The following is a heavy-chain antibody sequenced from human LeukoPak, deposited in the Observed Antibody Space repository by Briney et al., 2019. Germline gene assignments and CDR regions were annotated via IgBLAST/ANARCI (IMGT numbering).Heavy chain of an antibody. CDR1: GGTFSSYA. D-gene: IGHD2-2*01. J-gene: IGHJ6*02. CDR2: IIPILGIA. V-gene: IGHV1-69*04. CDR3: ARDRRGPLPIVVVPAAIYYYGMDV. Sequence: SVKVSCKASGGTFSSYAISWVRQAPGQGLEWMGRIIPILGIANYARKFQGRVMITADKSTSTAYMELSSLRSEDTAVYYCARDRRGPLPIVVVPAAIYYYGMDVWGQGTTVTVSS.